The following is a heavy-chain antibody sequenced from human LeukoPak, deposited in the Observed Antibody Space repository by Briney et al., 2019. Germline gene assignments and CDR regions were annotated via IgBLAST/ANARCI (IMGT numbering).Heavy chain of an antibody. CDR2: ISYDGSNK. V-gene: IGHV3-30-3*01. Sequence: TGGSLRLSCAASGFTFSSYAMHWVRQAPGKGLEWVAVISYDGSNKYYADSVKGRFTTSRDNSKNTLYLQMNSLRAEDTAVYYCARDSDGDPYFDYWGQGTLVTVSS. CDR3: ARDSDGDPYFDY. CDR1: GFTFSSYA. J-gene: IGHJ4*02. D-gene: IGHD4-17*01.